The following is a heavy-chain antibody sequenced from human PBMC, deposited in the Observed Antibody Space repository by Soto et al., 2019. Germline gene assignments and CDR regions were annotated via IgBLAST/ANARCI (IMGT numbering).Heavy chain of an antibody. V-gene: IGHV1-46*01. CDR3: VRGYCTTSPCSGDFQF. CDR1: GYKFTPYF. Sequence: ASLNVSCKASGYKFTPYFIHWVRQAPVQGLEWMGMIHPSGDTGYAQKFRGRVTMTIDTSTTTASMELRNLTSEDTAVYFSVRGYCTTSPCSGDFQFWGQGNLVNVSA. D-gene: IGHD2-15*01. J-gene: IGHJ1*01. CDR2: IHPSGDT.